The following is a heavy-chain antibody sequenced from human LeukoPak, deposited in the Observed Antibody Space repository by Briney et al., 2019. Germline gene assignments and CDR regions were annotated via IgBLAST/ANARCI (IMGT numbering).Heavy chain of an antibody. Sequence: SETLSLTCTVSGGSISSYYWSWIRQPPGKGLEWIGYIYYSGSTNYNPSLKSRVTISVDTSKNQFSLKLSSVTAADTAVCYCARNRPSITIFGVVIPHFDYWGQGTLVTVSS. CDR3: ARNRPSITIFGVVIPHFDY. J-gene: IGHJ4*02. V-gene: IGHV4-59*08. CDR2: IYYSGST. D-gene: IGHD3-3*01. CDR1: GGSISSYY.